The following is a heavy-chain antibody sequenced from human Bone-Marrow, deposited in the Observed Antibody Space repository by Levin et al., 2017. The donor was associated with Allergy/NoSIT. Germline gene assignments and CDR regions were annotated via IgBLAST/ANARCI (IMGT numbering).Heavy chain of an antibody. CDR2: IKQDGSEK. CDR3: AREGGGEVVVAAMGPGPNWFDP. D-gene: IGHD2-15*01. CDR1: GFTFSSYW. V-gene: IGHV3-7*01. Sequence: AGGSLRLSCAASGFTFSSYWMSWVRQAPGKGLEWVANIKQDGSEKYYVDSVKGRFTISRDNAKNSLYLQMNSLRAEDTAVYYCAREGGGEVVVAAMGPGPNWFDPWGQGTLVTVSS. J-gene: IGHJ5*02.